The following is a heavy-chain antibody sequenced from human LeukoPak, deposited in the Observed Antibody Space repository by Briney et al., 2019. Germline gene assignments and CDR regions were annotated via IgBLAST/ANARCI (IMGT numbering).Heavy chain of an antibody. Sequence: SETLSLTCAVYGGSFSGYYWSWIRQPPGKGLEWIGSIYYSGNTYYNPSLKSRVTISVDTSKNQFSLKVSSVTAADTAVYYCARQKMVRGVITGIDYWGQGTLVTVSS. CDR3: ARQKMVRGVITGIDY. D-gene: IGHD3-10*01. J-gene: IGHJ4*02. CDR2: IYYSGNT. CDR1: GGSFSGYY. V-gene: IGHV4-34*01.